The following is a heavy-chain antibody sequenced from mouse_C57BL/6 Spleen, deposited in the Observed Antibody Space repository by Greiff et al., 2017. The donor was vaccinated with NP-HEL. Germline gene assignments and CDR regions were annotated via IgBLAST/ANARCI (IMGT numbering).Heavy chain of an antibody. CDR2: INPSNGGT. Sequence: QVHVKQPGTELVKPGASVKLSCKASGYTFTSYWMHWVKQRPGQGLEWIGNINPSNGGTNYNEKFKSKATLTVDKSSSTAYMQLSSLTSEDSAVYYCARTRDIYYDYDVGFAYWGQGTLVTVSA. CDR3: ARTRDIYYDYDVGFAY. CDR1: GYTFTSYW. D-gene: IGHD2-4*01. V-gene: IGHV1-53*01. J-gene: IGHJ3*01.